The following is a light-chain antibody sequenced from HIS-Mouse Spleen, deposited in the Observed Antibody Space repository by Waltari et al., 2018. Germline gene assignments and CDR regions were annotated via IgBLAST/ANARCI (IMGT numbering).Light chain of an antibody. J-gene: IGLJ2*01. CDR2: EVS. V-gene: IGLV2-8*01. Sequence: QSALTQPPSASGSPGQSVTISCTGTSSDVGGYNYFSWYQQHPGKAPKLMIYEVSNRPSGVPDRFSGSKSGNTASLTVSGLQAEDEADYYCSSYAGSNIVVFGGGTKLTVL. CDR1: SSDVGGYNY. CDR3: SSYAGSNIVV.